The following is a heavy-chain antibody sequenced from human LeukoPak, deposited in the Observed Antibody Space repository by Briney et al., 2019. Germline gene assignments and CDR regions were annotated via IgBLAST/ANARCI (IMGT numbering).Heavy chain of an antibody. D-gene: IGHD1-7*01. Sequence: GGSLRLSCTASGFTFGSYVMRWVRQAPGKGLEWVSTISGSGGSTHYADSVKGRFTISRDNSKNTLYLQMNSLRAEDTAVYYCAKGDWNSFDFWGQGSLVTVSS. CDR3: AKGDWNSFDF. CDR2: ISGSGGST. V-gene: IGHV3-23*01. CDR1: GFTFGSYV. J-gene: IGHJ4*02.